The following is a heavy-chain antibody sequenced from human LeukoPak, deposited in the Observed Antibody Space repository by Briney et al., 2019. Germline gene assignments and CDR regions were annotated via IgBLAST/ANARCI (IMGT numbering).Heavy chain of an antibody. CDR3: AREQESIFGVVVYYMDV. D-gene: IGHD3-3*01. Sequence: PGGSLRLSCAASGFTFSSYWMSWVRQPPGKGLEWVANIKQDGSEKYYVDSVKGRFTISRDNAKNSLYLQINSLRAEDTAVYYCAREQESIFGVVVYYMDVWGKGTTVTVSS. V-gene: IGHV3-7*01. CDR2: IKQDGSEK. CDR1: GFTFSSYW. J-gene: IGHJ6*03.